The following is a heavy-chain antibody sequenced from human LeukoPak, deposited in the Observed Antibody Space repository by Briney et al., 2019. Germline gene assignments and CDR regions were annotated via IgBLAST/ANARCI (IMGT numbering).Heavy chain of an antibody. CDR2: IYYSGST. Sequence: SETLSLTCAVYGGSFSGYYWSWIRQPPGKGLEWIGYIYYSGSTNYNPSLKSRVTISVDTPKSQFSLKLSSVTAADTAVYYCASSGSYYNWFDPWGQGTLVTVSS. D-gene: IGHD1-26*01. CDR3: ASSGSYYNWFDP. J-gene: IGHJ5*02. V-gene: IGHV4-59*01. CDR1: GGSFSGYY.